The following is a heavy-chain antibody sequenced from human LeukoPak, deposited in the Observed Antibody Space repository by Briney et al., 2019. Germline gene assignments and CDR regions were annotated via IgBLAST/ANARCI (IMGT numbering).Heavy chain of an antibody. V-gene: IGHV3-30*04. CDR2: ISDDGSNK. CDR1: GFTFITYA. J-gene: IGHJ4*02. CDR3: ASSRGYSDYDSDY. Sequence: GGSLRLSCAASGFTFITYAMHWVRQAPGKGLEWVAVISDDGSNKCYADSVKGRFTISRDNSKNTLYLQMNSLRPEDAAVYFCASSRGYSDYDSDYWGQGTLVTVSS. D-gene: IGHD5-12*01.